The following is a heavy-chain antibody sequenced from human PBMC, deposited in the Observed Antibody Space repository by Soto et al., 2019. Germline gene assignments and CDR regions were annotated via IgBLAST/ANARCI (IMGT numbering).Heavy chain of an antibody. CDR3: ARDWTYYDSSGYYQIPLDY. Sequence: ASVKVSCKASGYTFTSYDISWVRQAPGQGLEWMGWISAYNGNTNYAQKLQGRVTMTTDTSTSTAYMELRSLRSDDTAVYYCARDWTYYDSSGYYQIPLDYWGQGTLVTVSS. V-gene: IGHV1-18*01. CDR2: ISAYNGNT. J-gene: IGHJ4*02. D-gene: IGHD3-22*01. CDR1: GYTFTSYD.